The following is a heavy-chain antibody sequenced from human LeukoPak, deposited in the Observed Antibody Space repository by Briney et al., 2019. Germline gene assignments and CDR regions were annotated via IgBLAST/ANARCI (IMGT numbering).Heavy chain of an antibody. J-gene: IGHJ4*02. V-gene: IGHV4-31*03. CDR2: IYYSGST. CDR3: AREPDY. Sequence: SETLSLTCTVSGGSLGRYYWSWIRQHPGKGLEWIGYIYYSGSTYYNPSLKSRVTISVDTSKNQFSLKLSSVTAADTAVYYCAREPDYWGQGTLVTVSS. CDR1: GGSLGRYY.